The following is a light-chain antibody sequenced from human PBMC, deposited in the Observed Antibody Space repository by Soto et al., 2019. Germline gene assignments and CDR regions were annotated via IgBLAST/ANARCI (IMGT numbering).Light chain of an antibody. Sequence: QLVLTQSPSASASLGASVKLTCTVSSGYSSYAIAWHQQQPEKVPRYLMKLNSDGSHSKGDGIPDRFSGSSSGAERYLTISSLQSEDEADYYCQTWGTGIAVFGGGTQLTVL. J-gene: IGLJ7*01. CDR1: SGYSSYA. CDR3: QTWGTGIAV. CDR2: LNSDGSH. V-gene: IGLV4-69*01.